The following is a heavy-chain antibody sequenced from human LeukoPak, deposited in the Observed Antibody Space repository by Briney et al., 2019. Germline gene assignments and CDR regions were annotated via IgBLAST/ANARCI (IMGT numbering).Heavy chain of an antibody. V-gene: IGHV3-20*01. CDR3: ARVLHSSGLFDS. CDR2: INWNGGST. J-gene: IGHJ3*02. CDR1: GFTFDDYG. D-gene: IGHD6-19*01. Sequence: GGSLRLSCAASGFTFDDYGMSWLRQAPGKGLEWVSGINWNGGSTGYADPVKGRFTISRDNAKNSLYLQMNSLRAEDTALCHCARVLHSSGLFDSWGQGTMVTVS.